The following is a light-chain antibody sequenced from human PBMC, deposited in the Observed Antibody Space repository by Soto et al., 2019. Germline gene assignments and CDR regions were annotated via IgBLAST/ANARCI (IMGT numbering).Light chain of an antibody. CDR3: QKYVSYRT. Sequence: DIQMTQSPSTLSASVGDRVTITCRASQSVRTWLAWYQQKPGKAPKLLIYDASSLERGVPSRFSGSGSGTEFTLTISSLQPDDFATYYCQKYVSYRTFGQGTKVDIK. J-gene: IGKJ1*01. CDR2: DAS. V-gene: IGKV1-5*01. CDR1: QSVRTW.